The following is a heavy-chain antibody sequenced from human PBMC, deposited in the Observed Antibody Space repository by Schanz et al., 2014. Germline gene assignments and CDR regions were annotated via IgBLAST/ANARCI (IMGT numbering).Heavy chain of an antibody. D-gene: IGHD6-13*01. V-gene: IGHV3-23*01. CDR2: ISGGGGTT. CDR3: VSQTGSPNY. J-gene: IGHJ4*02. Sequence: EVHLLESGGGLVPPGGSLRLSCAASGFNFSDYAMCWVRQAPGKGLEWVSAISGGGGTTYYTDSVKGRFTISRDNSKSTLYLQMNSLRAEDTAVYFCVSQTGSPNYWGQGTLVTVSS. CDR1: GFNFSDYA.